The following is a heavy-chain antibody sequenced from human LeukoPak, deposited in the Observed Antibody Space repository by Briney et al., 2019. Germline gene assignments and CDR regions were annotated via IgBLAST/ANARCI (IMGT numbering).Heavy chain of an antibody. CDR3: ARDRWHAFDY. CDR1: GYTFTVNG. D-gene: IGHD2-15*01. V-gene: IGHV1-18*01. CDR2: ISANSGDT. Sequence: GASLKVSCKASGYTFTVNGISWMRQAPGQGLEWLGWISANSGDTNYAEQFQGRLTLATDTSTSTAYMELRSLRDDDTAVYYCARDRWHAFDYWGQGTLVTVSS. J-gene: IGHJ4*02.